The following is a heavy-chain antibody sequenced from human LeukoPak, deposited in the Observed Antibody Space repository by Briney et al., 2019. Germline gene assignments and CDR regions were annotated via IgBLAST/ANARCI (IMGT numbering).Heavy chain of an antibody. CDR1: GYTLTELS. J-gene: IGHJ4*02. CDR3: ATGAYYYDSSGYYYLSRLGEF. D-gene: IGHD3-22*01. V-gene: IGHV1-24*01. Sequence: ASVKVSCKVSGYTLTELSMHWVRQAPGKGLEWMGGFDPEDGETIYAQKFQGRVTMTEDTSTDTAYMELSSLRSEDTAVYYCATGAYYYDSSGYYYLSRLGEFWGQGTLVTVSP. CDR2: FDPEDGET.